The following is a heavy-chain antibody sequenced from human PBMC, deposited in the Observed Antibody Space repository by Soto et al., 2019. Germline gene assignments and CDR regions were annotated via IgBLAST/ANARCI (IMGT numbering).Heavy chain of an antibody. Sequence: QVTLKESGPVLVKPTETLTLTCTVSGFSLSNARMGVSWIRQPPGKALEWLAHIFSNDEKSYSTSLKSRLTISKATSKSQVGLTMTNMDLVDTATYYCARILPLDYSSGWEYFDYWGQGTLVTVSS. V-gene: IGHV2-26*01. J-gene: IGHJ4*02. D-gene: IGHD6-19*01. CDR3: ARILPLDYSSGWEYFDY. CDR2: IFSNDEK. CDR1: GFSLSNARMG.